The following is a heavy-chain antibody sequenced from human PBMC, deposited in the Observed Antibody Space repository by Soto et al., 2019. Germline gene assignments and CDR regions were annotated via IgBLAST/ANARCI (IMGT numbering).Heavy chain of an antibody. D-gene: IGHD3-22*01. CDR1: GGSISSGGYY. CDR3: ARFYDSSGYYYFGYNWFDP. CDR2: FYFIGST. V-gene: IGHV4-31*03. Sequence: SETLSLTCTVSGGSISSGGYYWSWIRQHPGKGLEWICYFYFIGSTYYNPSLKSRVTISVDTSKNQFSLKLSSVTAADTAVYFCARFYDSSGYYYFGYNWFDPWGQGTLVTVSS. J-gene: IGHJ5*02.